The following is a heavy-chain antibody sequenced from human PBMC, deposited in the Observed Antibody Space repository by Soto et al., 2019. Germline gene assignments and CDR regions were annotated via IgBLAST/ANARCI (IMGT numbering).Heavy chain of an antibody. Sequence: GGSLSTSWAASGFTFSGSSMHWVRQASGKGLEWVGRIRSRVNNYATGYAASVKGRFTISRDDSKNTAYLQMDSLKTEDTAIYYCARQGYSDDYYFYGMDVWGQGTTVTVSS. V-gene: IGHV3-73*01. D-gene: IGHD4-4*01. J-gene: IGHJ6*02. CDR1: GFTFSGSS. CDR3: ARQGYSDDYYFYGMDV. CDR2: IRSRVNNYAT.